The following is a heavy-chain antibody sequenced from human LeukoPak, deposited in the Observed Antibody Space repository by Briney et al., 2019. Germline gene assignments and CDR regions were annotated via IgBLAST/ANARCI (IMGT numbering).Heavy chain of an antibody. J-gene: IGHJ5*02. V-gene: IGHV1-2*06. Sequence: GASVKVSCKASGYTFTGYYMHWVRQAPGQGLEWMGRINPNSGGTNYAQKFQGRVTMTRDTSISTAYMELSRLRSDDTAVYYCARDPEGSAYNWFDPWGRGTLVTVSS. CDR1: GYTFTGYY. CDR2: INPNSGGT. CDR3: ARDPEGSAYNWFDP. D-gene: IGHD3-10*01.